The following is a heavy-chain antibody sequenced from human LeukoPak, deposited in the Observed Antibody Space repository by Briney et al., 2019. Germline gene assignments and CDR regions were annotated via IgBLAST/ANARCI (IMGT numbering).Heavy chain of an antibody. CDR1: AGSSSSGSGY. CDR3: ARRSGSYRGFDY. J-gene: IGHJ4*02. CDR2: IYTSGST. D-gene: IGHD1-26*01. V-gene: IGHV4-61*02. Sequence: SQTMSLTVTISAGSSSSGSGYWSWIRQPSVNRLEWIGRIYTSGSTNYNPSLKSRVTISVDTSKNQFSLKLSSVTAADTAVYYCARRSGSYRGFDYWGQGTLVTVSS.